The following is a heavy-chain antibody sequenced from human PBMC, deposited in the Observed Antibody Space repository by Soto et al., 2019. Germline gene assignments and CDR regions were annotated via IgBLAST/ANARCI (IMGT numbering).Heavy chain of an antibody. J-gene: IGHJ6*02. CDR2: XVSIYFYT. CDR3: ASSPRGYCSSTSCRELGNYYGMDV. Sequence: GESLKISCKGSGYSFTSYWIGWVRQMPGXXLEWMGXXVSIYFYTNYTPSFQGHVTISADKSISTACLQWSSLKASDTAMYYCASSPRGYCSSTSCRELGNYYGMDVWGQGTTVTVSS. CDR1: GYSFTSYW. D-gene: IGHD2-2*01. V-gene: IGHV5-10-1*01.